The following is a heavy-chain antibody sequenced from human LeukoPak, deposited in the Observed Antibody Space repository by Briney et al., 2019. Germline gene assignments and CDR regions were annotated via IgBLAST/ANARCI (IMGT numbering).Heavy chain of an antibody. CDR3: ARDTATALTRFKFDY. V-gene: IGHV4-34*01. CDR2: INHSGST. CDR1: GGSFSGYY. Sequence: SETLSLTCAVYGGSFSGYYWSWIRQPTGKGLEWIGEINHSGSTNYNPSLKSRVTISVDTSKNQFSLKLSSVTAADTAVYYCARDTATALTRFKFDYWGQGTLVTVSS. J-gene: IGHJ4*02. D-gene: IGHD3-10*02.